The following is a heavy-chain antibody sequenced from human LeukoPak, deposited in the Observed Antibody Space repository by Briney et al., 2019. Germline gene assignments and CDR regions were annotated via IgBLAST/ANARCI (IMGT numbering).Heavy chain of an antibody. Sequence: SETLSLTCTVSGGSISSYYWSWIRQPAGKGLEWIGRIYTSGSTNYNPSHKSRVTMSVDTSKNQFSLKLSSVTAADTAVYYCAREVGHYDFWSADEWRWFDPWGQGTLVTVSS. D-gene: IGHD3-3*01. CDR3: AREVGHYDFWSADEWRWFDP. CDR1: GGSISSYY. CDR2: IYTSGST. V-gene: IGHV4-4*07. J-gene: IGHJ5*02.